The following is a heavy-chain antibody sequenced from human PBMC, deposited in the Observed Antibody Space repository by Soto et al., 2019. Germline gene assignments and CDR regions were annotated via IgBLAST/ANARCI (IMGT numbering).Heavy chain of an antibody. CDR2: IYYTGTT. J-gene: IGHJ5*02. V-gene: IGHV4-31*01. CDR1: GGSISSGGYY. CDR3: ARVYGDYRSWFDP. Sequence: QVQLQESGPGLVKPSQTLSLTCTVSGGSISSGGYYWSWIRQHPGKGLEWIGYIYYTGTTYYNPSLKSLVTISVDTSKNQFSLELISVTAADTAVYYCARVYGDYRSWFDPWGKGTLVTVSS. D-gene: IGHD4-17*01.